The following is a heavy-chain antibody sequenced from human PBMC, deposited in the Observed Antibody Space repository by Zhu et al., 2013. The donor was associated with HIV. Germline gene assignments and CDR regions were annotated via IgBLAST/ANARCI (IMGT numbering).Heavy chain of an antibody. J-gene: IGHJ5*02. CDR2: ISAYNGDT. V-gene: IGHV1-18*01. CDR3: ASNPGYYDSSGSFGWFDP. D-gene: IGHD3-22*01. Sequence: QVQVVQSGGEVKKPGASVKVSCKASGYTFTSYGISWVRQAPGQGLEWMGWISAYNGDTNYAQKFQGRLTMTTETSTSTAYMELRSLRSDDTAMYYCASNPGYYDSSGSFGWFDPGAREPWSPSPQ. CDR1: GYTFTSYG.